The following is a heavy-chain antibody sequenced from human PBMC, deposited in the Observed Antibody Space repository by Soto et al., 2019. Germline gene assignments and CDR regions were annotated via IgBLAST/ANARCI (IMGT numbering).Heavy chain of an antibody. D-gene: IGHD3-10*01. CDR1: GFTFSGSA. CDR2: IRSKANSYAT. J-gene: IGHJ5*02. CDR3: TRLKNYYGSGSYYIPAYNWFDP. Sequence: GGSLRLSCAASGFTFSGSAMHWVRQASGKGLEWVGRIRSKANSYATAYAASVKGRFTISRDDSKNTAYLQMNSLKTEDTAVYYCTRLKNYYGSGSYYIPAYNWFDPW. V-gene: IGHV3-73*01.